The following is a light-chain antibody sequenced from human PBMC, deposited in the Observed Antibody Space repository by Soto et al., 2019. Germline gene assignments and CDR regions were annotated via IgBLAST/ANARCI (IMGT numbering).Light chain of an antibody. V-gene: IGLV2-14*03. Sequence: QSALTQPASVSGSPGQSITMSCTGTNSDVGGYERVSWYQHHPGRAPKLMIYDVTNRPSGVSGRFSGSKFGNTASLTISGLRADDEADYYCTSYTSSRLYVFGTGTKVTVL. CDR2: DVT. J-gene: IGLJ1*01. CDR1: NSDVGGYER. CDR3: TSYTSSRLYV.